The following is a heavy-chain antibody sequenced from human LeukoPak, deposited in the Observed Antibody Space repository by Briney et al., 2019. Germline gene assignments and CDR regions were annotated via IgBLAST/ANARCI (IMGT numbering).Heavy chain of an antibody. CDR3: ARDYYGSGSYSTDY. Sequence: ASVKVSCKASGYTFTGYQMHWVRQAPGQGLEWMGWINPNSGGTNYAQEFQGRVTTTRDTSIGTAYMELSRLRSDDTAVYYCARDYYGSGSYSTDYWGQGTLVTVSS. J-gene: IGHJ4*02. CDR1: GYTFTGYQ. CDR2: INPNSGGT. D-gene: IGHD3-10*01. V-gene: IGHV1-2*02.